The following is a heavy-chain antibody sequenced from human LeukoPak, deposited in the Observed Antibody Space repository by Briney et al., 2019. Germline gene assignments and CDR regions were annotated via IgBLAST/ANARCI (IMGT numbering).Heavy chain of an antibody. CDR1: GISFSSYW. J-gene: IGHJ6*02. V-gene: IGHV3-7*01. CDR2: IKQDGSDK. Sequence: GGSLRLSCAASGISFSSYWMSWVRRAPGKGLEWVANIKQDGSDKNYVDSVKGRFTISRDNAKNALYLQMNSLRAEDTAVYYCASAWGMDVWGQGTTVTVSS. CDR3: ASAWGMDV.